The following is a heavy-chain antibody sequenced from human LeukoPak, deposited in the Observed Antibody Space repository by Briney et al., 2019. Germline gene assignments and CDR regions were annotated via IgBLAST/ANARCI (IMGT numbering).Heavy chain of an antibody. J-gene: IGHJ2*01. CDR3: ARSTNSGSTRYFDL. CDR1: GGSISSSNW. CDR2: IYHSGST. V-gene: IGHV4-4*02. D-gene: IGHD1-26*01. Sequence: SETLSLTCAVSGGSISSSNWWSWVRQPPGKGLEWIGEIYHSGSTNYNPSLKSRVTISVDKSKNQFSLKLSSVTAADTAVYYCARSTNSGSTRYFDLWGRGTLVTVSS.